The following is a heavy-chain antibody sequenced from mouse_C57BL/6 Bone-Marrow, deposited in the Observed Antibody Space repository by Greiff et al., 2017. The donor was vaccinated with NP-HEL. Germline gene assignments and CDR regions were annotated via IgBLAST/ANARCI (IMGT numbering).Heavy chain of an antibody. V-gene: IGHV1-69*01. J-gene: IGHJ2*01. CDR2: IDPSDSYT. D-gene: IGHD3-3*01. CDR3: ARGWGFDY. Sequence: VQLQQPGAELVMPGASVKLSCKASGYTFTSYWMHWVKQRPGQGLEWIGEIDPSDSYTNYNQKFKGKSTLTVDKSSSTAYMQLSSLTSEDSAVYYCARGWGFDYWGQGTTLTVSS. CDR1: GYTFTSYW.